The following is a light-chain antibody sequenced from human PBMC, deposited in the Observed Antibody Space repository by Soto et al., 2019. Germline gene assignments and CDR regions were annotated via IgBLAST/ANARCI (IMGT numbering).Light chain of an antibody. J-gene: IGLJ1*01. V-gene: IGLV2-8*01. CDR2: EVT. CDR1: SSDVGGYNY. Sequence: QSAVTQPPSASGSPGQSVTISCTGTSSDVGGYNYVSWYQQHPGKALKLLIYEVTKRPSGVPDRFYGSKSGNTASLTVSGLQAEDEADYFCSSYAGSNNYVFGTGTKATVL. CDR3: SSYAGSNNYV.